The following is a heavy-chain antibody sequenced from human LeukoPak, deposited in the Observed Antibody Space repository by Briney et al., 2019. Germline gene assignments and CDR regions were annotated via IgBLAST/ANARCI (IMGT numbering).Heavy chain of an antibody. V-gene: IGHV1-18*01. CDR2: ISAYKGGA. D-gene: IGHD3-3*01. CDR1: GYTFSSYG. Sequence: GASVKVSCKTSGYTFSSYGISWLRQAPGQGLEWMGWISAYKGGADYAQKFQGRLTVTRDTSTSTAYMELRSLRSDDTAVYYCARGTHGYDFWSGYYPYFDYWGQGTLVTVSS. J-gene: IGHJ4*02. CDR3: ARGTHGYDFWSGYYPYFDY.